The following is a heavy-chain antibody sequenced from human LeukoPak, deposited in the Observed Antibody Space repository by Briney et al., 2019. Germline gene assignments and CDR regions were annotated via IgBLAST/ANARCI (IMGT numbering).Heavy chain of an antibody. CDR3: ARVEYSSSSQDYYYYYMDV. V-gene: IGHV4-59*11. CDR1: GGSISSHY. CDR2: IYYSGST. D-gene: IGHD6-6*01. J-gene: IGHJ6*03. Sequence: SETLSLTCTVSGGSISSHYWSWIRQPPGKGLEWIGYIYYSGSTNYNPSLKSRVTISVDTSKNQFPLKLSSVTAADTAVYYCARVEYSSSSQDYYYYYMDVWGKGTTVTVSS.